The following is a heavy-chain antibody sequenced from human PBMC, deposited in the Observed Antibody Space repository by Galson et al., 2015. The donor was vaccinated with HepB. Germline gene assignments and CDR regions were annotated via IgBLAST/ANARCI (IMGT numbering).Heavy chain of an antibody. CDR1: GYTFTSNG. V-gene: IGHV1-18*04. J-gene: IGHJ4*02. Sequence: SVKVSCKGSGYTFTSNGISWVRQAPGQGLEWMGWISAYNGNTKYSQKFQGRVTITRDTSASTAYMELSSLRSEDTAVYYCAREYYYDSSGYSDWGQGTLVTVSS. CDR3: AREYYYDSSGYSD. D-gene: IGHD3-22*01. CDR2: ISAYNGNT.